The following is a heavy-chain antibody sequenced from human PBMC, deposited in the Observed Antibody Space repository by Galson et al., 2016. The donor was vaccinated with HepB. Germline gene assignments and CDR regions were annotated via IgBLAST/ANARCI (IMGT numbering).Heavy chain of an antibody. CDR2: IKQDGSEK. V-gene: IGHV3-7*03. CDR1: GFTFNRYW. Sequence: SLRLSCAASGFTFNRYWMNWVRQAPGKGLEWVANIKQDGSEKYYMDSVKGRFTISRGNSENSLYLQIDNLRAEDTAVYYCARQQVVPVYWGQGTLVTVSS. J-gene: IGHJ4*02. CDR3: ARQQVVPVY. D-gene: IGHD6-13*01.